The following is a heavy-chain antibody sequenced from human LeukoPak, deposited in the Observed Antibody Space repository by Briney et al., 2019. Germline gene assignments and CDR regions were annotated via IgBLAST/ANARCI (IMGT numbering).Heavy chain of an antibody. CDR1: GFTFSSYS. D-gene: IGHD3-9*01. CDR2: ISSSSSYI. CDR3: ASRNDILTGYYDY. J-gene: IGHJ4*02. V-gene: IGHV3-21*01. Sequence: GGSLRLSCAASGFTFSSYSMNWVRQAPGKGLEWVSSISSSSSYIYYAGSVKGRFTISRDNAKNSLYLQMNSLRAEDTAEYYCASRNDILTGYYDYWGQGTLVTVSS.